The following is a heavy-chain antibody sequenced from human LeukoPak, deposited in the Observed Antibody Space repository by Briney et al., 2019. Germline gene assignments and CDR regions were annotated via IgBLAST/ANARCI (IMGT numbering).Heavy chain of an antibody. Sequence: PGGSLRLSCAASGFTFSNNAMSWVRQAPGKGLEWVSSGSTYYADSVKGRFTISRDNSKNTLFLQMNSLRAEDTAVYYCAKGRGSSWSYYGMDVWGQGTTVTVSS. CDR2: GST. CDR3: AKGRGSSWSYYGMDV. J-gene: IGHJ6*02. V-gene: IGHV3-23*01. CDR1: GFTFSNNA. D-gene: IGHD6-13*01.